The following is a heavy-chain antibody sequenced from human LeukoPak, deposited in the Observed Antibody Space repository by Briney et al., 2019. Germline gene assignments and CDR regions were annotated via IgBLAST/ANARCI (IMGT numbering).Heavy chain of an antibody. CDR2: IYPGDFDT. Sequence: GESLRISCKGSGYGFTTYWIGWVRQMPGKGLEWMGIIYPGDFDTRYSPSFQGQVTFSADKSIATAYLHWISLKASDTAMYYCARRGAVPGTEGFFDYWGQGTLATVSS. CDR3: ARRGAVPGTEGFFDY. CDR1: GYGFTTYW. D-gene: IGHD6-19*01. J-gene: IGHJ4*02. V-gene: IGHV5-51*01.